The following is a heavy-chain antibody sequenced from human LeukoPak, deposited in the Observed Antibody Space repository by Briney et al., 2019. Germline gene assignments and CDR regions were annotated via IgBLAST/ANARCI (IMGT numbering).Heavy chain of an antibody. CDR3: AKGSLEGSSWYGDYYYYYGMDV. CDR1: GFTVSSKY. Sequence: GGSLRLSCAASGFTVSSKYMSWVRQAPGKGLEWVSVIYSDGSTYYADSVKGRFTISRDNSKNTLYLQMNSLRAEDTAVYYCAKGSLEGSSWYGDYYYYYGMDVWGQGTTVTVSS. D-gene: IGHD6-13*01. J-gene: IGHJ6*02. CDR2: IYSDGST. V-gene: IGHV3-53*01.